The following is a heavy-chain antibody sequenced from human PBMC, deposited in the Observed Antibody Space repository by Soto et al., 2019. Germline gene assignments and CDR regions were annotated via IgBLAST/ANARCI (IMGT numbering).Heavy chain of an antibody. CDR1: GFTFSSYA. CDR2: ISGSGGST. V-gene: IGHV3-23*01. CDR3: AKGLYYYDSSGYPYFDY. J-gene: IGHJ4*02. Sequence: GGSLRLSCAASGFTFSSYAMSWVRQAPGKGLEWVSAISGSGGSTYYADSVKGRFTISRDNSKNTLYLQMNSLRAEDTAVYYCAKGLYYYDSSGYPYFDYWGQGTLVTVSS. D-gene: IGHD3-22*01.